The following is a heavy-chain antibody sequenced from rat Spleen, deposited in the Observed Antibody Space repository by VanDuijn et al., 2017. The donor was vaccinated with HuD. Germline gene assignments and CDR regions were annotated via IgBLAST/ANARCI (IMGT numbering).Heavy chain of an antibody. V-gene: IGHV2-34*01. CDR1: GFSLTSYS. D-gene: IGHD1-7*01. CDR2: MWYDGDT. J-gene: IGHJ4*01. Sequence: QVQLKESGPGLVQPSETLSLTCTVSGFSLTSYSVTWVRQPSGKGPEWMGRMWYDGDTAYNSTLKSRLSSSRDTSKNQVFLKRNSLQADDTGTYYCARDYGQGWVLDAWGQGVSVTVSS. CDR3: ARDYGQGWVLDA.